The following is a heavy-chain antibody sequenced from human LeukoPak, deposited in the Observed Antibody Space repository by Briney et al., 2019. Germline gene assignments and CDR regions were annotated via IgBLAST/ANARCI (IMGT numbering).Heavy chain of an antibody. Sequence: PSETLSLTCAVYGGSFSGYYWSWIRQPPGKGLEWIGEINHSGSTNYNPSLKSRVTISVDTSKNQFSLKLSSVTAADTAVYYCARLRGYYMDVWGKGTTVTISS. CDR3: ARLRGYYMDV. J-gene: IGHJ6*03. V-gene: IGHV4-34*01. CDR1: GGSFSGYY. CDR2: INHSGST.